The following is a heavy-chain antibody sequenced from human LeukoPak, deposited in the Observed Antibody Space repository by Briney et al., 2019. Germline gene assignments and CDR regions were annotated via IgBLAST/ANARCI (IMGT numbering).Heavy chain of an antibody. V-gene: IGHV3-23*01. CDR2: ISDSGGIT. CDR3: AKEVGTIPTNLLDD. J-gene: IGHJ4*02. CDR1: GLTFSSSW. Sequence: GGSLRLSCAVSGLTFSSSWMDWVRQAPGEGLEWVSVISDSGGITYYADSVKGRFTISRDNSKNTLYLHMNSLRAEDTAVYYCAKEVGTIPTNLLDDWGQGTLVTVSS. D-gene: IGHD1-26*01.